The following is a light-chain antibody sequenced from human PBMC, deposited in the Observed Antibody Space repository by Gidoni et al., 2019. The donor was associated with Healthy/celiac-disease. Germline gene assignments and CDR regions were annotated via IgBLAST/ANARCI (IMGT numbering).Light chain of an antibody. CDR3: QQRSNWTWT. Sequence: EIVLTQSPATLSVSPGDRATLSCRASQSVSSYLAWYQQKPGQAPRLLIYDASNRATGIPARFSGSGSGTDFTLTISSLEPEDFAVYYCQQRSNWTWTFXQXTKVEIK. CDR2: DAS. CDR1: QSVSSY. J-gene: IGKJ1*01. V-gene: IGKV3-11*01.